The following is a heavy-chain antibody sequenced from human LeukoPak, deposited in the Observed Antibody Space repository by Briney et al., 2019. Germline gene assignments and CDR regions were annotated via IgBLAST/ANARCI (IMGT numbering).Heavy chain of an antibody. D-gene: IGHD5-18*01. V-gene: IGHV3-53*01. CDR2: IYSGGST. CDR3: ARTVGTGYSYGYYFDY. CDR1: GFTVSSNY. J-gene: IGHJ4*02. Sequence: PGGSLRLSCAASGFTVSSNYMSWVRQVPGKGLEWVSVIYSGGSTYYADSVKGRFTISRDNSKNTLYLQMNSLRAEDTAVYYCARTVGTGYSYGYYFDYWGQGTLVTVSS.